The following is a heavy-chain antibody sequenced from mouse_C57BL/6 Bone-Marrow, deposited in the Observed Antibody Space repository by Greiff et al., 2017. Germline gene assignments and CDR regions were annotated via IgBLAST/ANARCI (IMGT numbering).Heavy chain of an antibody. CDR1: GFTFSDAW. V-gene: IGHV6-6*01. J-gene: IGHJ3*01. CDR2: IRKKANNHAT. CDR3: TPGGYCPFAY. D-gene: IGHD2-3*01. Sequence: EVQGVESGGGLVQPGGSMKLSCAASGFTFSDAWMDWVRHSPEKGLEWVAEIRKKANNHATYYAESVKGRFTISRDDSKCSVYLQMNSLRAEDTGIYYCTPGGYCPFAYWGQGTLVTVSA.